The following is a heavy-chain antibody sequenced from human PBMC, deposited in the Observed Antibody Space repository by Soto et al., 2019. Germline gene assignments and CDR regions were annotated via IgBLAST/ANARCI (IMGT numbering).Heavy chain of an antibody. V-gene: IGHV1-2*04. Sequence: ASVKVSCKASGYTFTGYYMHLVRQAPGQGLEWMGWINPNSGGTNYAQKFQGWVTMTRDTSISTAYMELSRLRSDDTAVYYCARSSCGGSCYYYYYYGMDVWGQGTTVTVSS. CDR1: GYTFTGYY. CDR2: INPNSGGT. J-gene: IGHJ6*02. D-gene: IGHD2-15*01. CDR3: ARSSCGGSCYYYYYYGMDV.